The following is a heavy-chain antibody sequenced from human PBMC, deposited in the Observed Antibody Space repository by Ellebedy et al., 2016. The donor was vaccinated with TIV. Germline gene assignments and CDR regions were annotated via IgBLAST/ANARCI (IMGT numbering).Heavy chain of an antibody. J-gene: IGHJ4*02. CDR3: ARDQWLGRAYYFDS. CDR2: TKQDGSEK. V-gene: IGHV3-7*01. CDR1: GFTFSNYW. Sequence: GGSLRLSCAASGFTFSNYWMSWVRQAPGKGLEWVANTKQDGSEKYYVDSVKGRFSISRDNAKNSLYVQMNSLRDEDTAVYYCARDQWLGRAYYFDSWGQGTPVTVSS. D-gene: IGHD6-19*01.